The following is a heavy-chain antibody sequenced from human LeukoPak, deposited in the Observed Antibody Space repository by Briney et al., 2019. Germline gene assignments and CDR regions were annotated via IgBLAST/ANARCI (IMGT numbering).Heavy chain of an antibody. CDR1: GYTFTSYD. Sequence: ASVKVSCKASGYTFTSYDINWVRQATGQGLEWMGWMNPNSGNTGYAQKFQGRVTITRNTSISTAYMELSSLRSEDTAVYYCARASGSYDWFDPWGQGTLVTVSS. J-gene: IGHJ5*02. V-gene: IGHV1-8*03. CDR3: ARASGSYDWFDP. D-gene: IGHD1-26*01. CDR2: MNPNSGNT.